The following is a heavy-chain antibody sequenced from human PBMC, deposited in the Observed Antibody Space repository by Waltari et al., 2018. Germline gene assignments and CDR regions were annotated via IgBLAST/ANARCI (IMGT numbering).Heavy chain of an antibody. Sequence: QLQLQESGPGLVKPSQTLSLTCTVSGDSISSGSYHWSWIRQPAGKGLEWIGRIYTRGSTNYNPSPKSLVTMSIDTSGNHFSLKLSSVTAADTAVYYCARDLSPPNWFDPWGQGTLVTVSS. V-gene: IGHV4-61*02. J-gene: IGHJ5*02. D-gene: IGHD3-3*02. CDR3: ARDLSPPNWFDP. CDR1: GDSISSGSYH. CDR2: IYTRGST.